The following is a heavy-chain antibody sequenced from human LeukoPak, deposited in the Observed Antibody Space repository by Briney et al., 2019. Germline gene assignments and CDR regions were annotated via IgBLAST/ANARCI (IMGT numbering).Heavy chain of an antibody. CDR1: GGSISFHH. V-gene: IGHV4-4*07. D-gene: IGHD6-13*01. CDR2: IKTSGST. J-gene: IGHJ3*02. CDR3: ARDEPDSSSWYGDAFDI. Sequence: KSSETLSLTCTVSGGSISFHHWSWIRQPAGKGLEWIGRIKTSGSTNYSPSLKSRVTMSVDTSKNQFSLKLSSVTAADTAVYYCARDEPDSSSWYGDAFDIWGQGTMVTVSS.